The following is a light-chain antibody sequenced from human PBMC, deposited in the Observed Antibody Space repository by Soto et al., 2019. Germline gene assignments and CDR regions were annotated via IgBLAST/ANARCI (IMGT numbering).Light chain of an antibody. CDR3: QYWDNYSWT. CDR1: QSITDW. Sequence: DIQMTQSPSTLSASVGDRVTITCRASQSITDWLAWYQQKPGKAPKFLIYKASNLESGVTSRFSGSGSGTDFTLTISSVQPDDFASYYCQYWDNYSWTFGQGTKVEIK. V-gene: IGKV1-5*03. CDR2: KAS. J-gene: IGKJ1*01.